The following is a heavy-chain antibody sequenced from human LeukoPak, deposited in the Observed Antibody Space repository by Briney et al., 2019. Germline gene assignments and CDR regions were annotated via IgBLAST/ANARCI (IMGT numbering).Heavy chain of an antibody. D-gene: IGHD3-22*01. CDR3: ARRDNDYVSSGYYSSTHFDY. CDR1: GYSFSNYW. Sequence: GESLKISCKASGYSFSNYWIGWVRQMPGKGLEWMGMIFIGDSDTRYSPSFQGQVTISADKSISTAYLQWSSLKASDTAIYYCARRDNDYVSSGYYSSTHFDYWGQGTLVTVSS. CDR2: IFIGDSDT. V-gene: IGHV5-51*01. J-gene: IGHJ4*02.